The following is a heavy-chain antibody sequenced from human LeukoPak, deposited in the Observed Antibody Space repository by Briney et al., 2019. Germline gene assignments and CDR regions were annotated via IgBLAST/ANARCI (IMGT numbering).Heavy chain of an antibody. J-gene: IGHJ3*02. V-gene: IGHV4-34*01. CDR1: GGSFSGYY. CDR3: ARPFGLGAFDI. CDR2: INHSGST. D-gene: IGHD3-16*01. Sequence: SETLSLTCAVYGGSFSGYYWSWIRQPPGKGLEWIGEINHSGSTNYNPSLKSRVTISVDTSKNQFSLKLSSATAADTAVYYCARPFGLGAFDIWGQGTMVTVSS.